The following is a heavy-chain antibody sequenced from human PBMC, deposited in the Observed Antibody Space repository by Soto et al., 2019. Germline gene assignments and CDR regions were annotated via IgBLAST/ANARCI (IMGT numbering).Heavy chain of an antibody. Sequence: GPVKVSCKASGYTFTSYGISWVRQAPGQGLEWMGWISAYNGNTNYAQKLQGRVTMTTDTSTSTAYMELRSLRSDDTAVYYCARDISSSWSYYYYGMDVWGQGTTVTVSS. V-gene: IGHV1-18*04. D-gene: IGHD6-13*01. J-gene: IGHJ6*02. CDR1: GYTFTSYG. CDR2: ISAYNGNT. CDR3: ARDISSSWSYYYYGMDV.